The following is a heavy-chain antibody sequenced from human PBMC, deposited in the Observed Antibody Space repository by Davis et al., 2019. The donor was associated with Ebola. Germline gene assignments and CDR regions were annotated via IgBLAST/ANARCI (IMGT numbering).Heavy chain of an antibody. CDR2: INHSGST. CDR1: GGSFSGHY. V-gene: IGHV4-34*01. J-gene: IGHJ4*02. Sequence: MPSETLSLTCAVYGGSFSGHYWSWIRQPPGKGLEWIGEINHSGSTNYNPSLKSRVTISVDTSKNQFSLKLSSVTAADTAVYYCARMKGNYSPPGFVWGQGTLVTVSS. CDR3: ARMKGNYSPPGFV. D-gene: IGHD3-10*01.